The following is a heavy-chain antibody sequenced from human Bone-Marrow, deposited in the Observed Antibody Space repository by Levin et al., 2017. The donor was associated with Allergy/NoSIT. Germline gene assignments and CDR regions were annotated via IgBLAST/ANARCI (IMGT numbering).Heavy chain of an antibody. V-gene: IGHV4-59*01. CDR3: ARGTYYYYDSSGYLFWFDP. D-gene: IGHD3-22*01. CDR2: IYHSGSS. J-gene: IGHJ5*02. CDR1: GASISSYY. Sequence: ASETLSLTCTVSGASISSYYWTWIRQPPGKGLEWIGYIYHSGSSNYNPSLQSRVSISLDASKNQFSLKLSSVTAADTAVYYCARGTYYYYDSSGYLFWFDPWGQGTLVTVSS.